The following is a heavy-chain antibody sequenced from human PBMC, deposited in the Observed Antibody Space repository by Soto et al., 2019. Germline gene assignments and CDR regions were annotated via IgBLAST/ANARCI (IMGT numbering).Heavy chain of an antibody. J-gene: IGHJ6*02. Sequence: PSETLSLTCTVSGGSISSSSYYWGWIRQPPGKGLEWIGSIYYSGSTYYNPSLKSRVTISVDTSKNQFSLKLSSVTAADTAVYYCARHSFRSSSWYFYHYYGMDVWGQGTTVTVSS. CDR1: GGSISSSSYY. CDR3: ARHSFRSSSWYFYHYYGMDV. CDR2: IYYSGST. D-gene: IGHD6-13*01. V-gene: IGHV4-39*01.